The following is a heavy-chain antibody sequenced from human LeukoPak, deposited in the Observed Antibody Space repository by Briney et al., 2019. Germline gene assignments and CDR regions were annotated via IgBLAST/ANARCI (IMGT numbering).Heavy chain of an antibody. CDR1: GFIVSHNY. V-gene: IGHV3-53*01. J-gene: IGHJ4*02. Sequence: GGSLRLSCAASGFIVSHNYMTWVRQAPGRGLEWISVIYIDGTTYYADSVKGRFTISRDQANNTLYHQMNTLRDEDTAVYYCARGPRYSFYWGQGTLVSVSS. CDR3: ARGPRYSFY. CDR2: IYIDGTT. D-gene: IGHD6-13*01.